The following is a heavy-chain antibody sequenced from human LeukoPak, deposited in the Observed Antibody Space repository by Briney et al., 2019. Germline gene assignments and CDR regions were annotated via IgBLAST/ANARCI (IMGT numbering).Heavy chain of an antibody. CDR3: ARITSGSYFDY. Sequence: GGSLRISCAASGFTFSDYYMSWIRQAPGKGLEWVSYISSSSSYTNYADSVKGRFTISRDNAKNSLYLQMNSLRAEDTAVYYCARITSGSYFDYWGQGTLVTVSS. CDR2: ISSSSSYT. D-gene: IGHD1-26*01. V-gene: IGHV3-11*06. J-gene: IGHJ4*02. CDR1: GFTFSDYY.